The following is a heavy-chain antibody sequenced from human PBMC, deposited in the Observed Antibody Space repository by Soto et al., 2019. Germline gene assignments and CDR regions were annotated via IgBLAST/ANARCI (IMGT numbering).Heavy chain of an antibody. J-gene: IGHJ4*02. CDR1: GGSISSRSYY. CDR2: IYYSGNA. D-gene: IGHD6-13*01. CDR3: ARHKDTSSRYLLPDF. V-gene: IGHV4-39*01. Sequence: PSETLSLTCTVSGGSISSRSYYWGWIRQPPGKGLEWIGSIYYSGNAYYNPSLKSRVAVSVDTSKHQFSLKVTSVTATDTAVYYCARHKDTSSRYLLPDFWGQGTLVTVSS.